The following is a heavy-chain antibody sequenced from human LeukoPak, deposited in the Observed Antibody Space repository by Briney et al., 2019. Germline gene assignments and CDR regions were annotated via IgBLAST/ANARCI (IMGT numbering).Heavy chain of an antibody. D-gene: IGHD3-10*01. CDR2: IKSKTDGGTT. V-gene: IGHV3-15*01. Sequence: GGSLRLSCAASGFTFSNAWMSWVRQAPGKGLEWVGRIKSKTDGGTTDYAAPVKGRFTISRDDSKNTLYLQMNSLKTEDTAVYYCTTDQMVRRVITYAFDIWGQGTMVTVSS. J-gene: IGHJ3*02. CDR3: TTDQMVRRVITYAFDI. CDR1: GFTFSNAW.